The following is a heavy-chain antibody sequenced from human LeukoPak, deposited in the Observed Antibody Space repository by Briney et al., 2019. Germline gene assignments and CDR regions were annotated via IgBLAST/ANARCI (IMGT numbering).Heavy chain of an antibody. CDR3: ARGWSRDSSTLDY. V-gene: IGHV3-33*01. CDR1: GFTFSDYG. D-gene: IGHD2-8*01. J-gene: IGHJ4*02. CDR2: IWYDGSSQ. Sequence: AGGSLRLSCAASGFTFSDYGMHWVRQAPGQGLEWVALIWYDGSSQYYADPVKGRFTISRDSSKHTLYLQMSSLRAEDTAIYYCARGWSRDSSTLDYWGQGTLVTVSS.